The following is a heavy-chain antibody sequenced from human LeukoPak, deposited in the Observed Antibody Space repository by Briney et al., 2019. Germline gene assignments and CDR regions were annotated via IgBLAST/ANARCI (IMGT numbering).Heavy chain of an antibody. V-gene: IGHV4-34*01. J-gene: IGHJ4*02. CDR2: INHSGST. Sequence: SETLSLTCAVYGGSFSGYYWSWIRQPPGKGLEWIGEINHSGSTNYNPSLKSRVTISIDTSKNQFSLRLSSVTAADTAVYYCARGNNYDSSASGSHYFDYWGQGTLVTVSS. CDR3: ARGNNYDSSASGSHYFDY. D-gene: IGHD3-22*01. CDR1: GGSFSGYY.